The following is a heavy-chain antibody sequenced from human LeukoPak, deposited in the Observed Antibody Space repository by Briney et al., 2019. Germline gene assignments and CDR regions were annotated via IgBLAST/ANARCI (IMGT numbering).Heavy chain of an antibody. J-gene: IGHJ4*02. CDR3: ARDPGYCSGGSCYFDY. V-gene: IGHV3-7*01. CDR1: GFTFSSYW. CDR2: IKQDGSEK. D-gene: IGHD2-15*01. Sequence: GGSLRLSCAASGFTFSSYWMSWLRQAPGKGLEWVANIKQDGSEKYYVDSVKGRFTISRDNAKNSLYLQMNSLRAEDTAVYYCARDPGYCSGGSCYFDYWGQGTLVTVSS.